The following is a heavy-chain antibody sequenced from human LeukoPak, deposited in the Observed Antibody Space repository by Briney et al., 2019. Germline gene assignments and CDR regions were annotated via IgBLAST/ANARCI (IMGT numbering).Heavy chain of an antibody. Sequence: GGSLRLSCAASGFTFMSYAMSWVRQAPGKGLEWVSGISGSGESTYYADSVKGRFTIFRDNPKNTLYLQMNSLRAEDTALYYCAKRGDSGACNDYWGQGTLVTVSS. CDR3: AKRGDSGACNDY. J-gene: IGHJ4*02. CDR2: ISGSGEST. CDR1: GFTFMSYA. D-gene: IGHD2-21*01. V-gene: IGHV3-23*01.